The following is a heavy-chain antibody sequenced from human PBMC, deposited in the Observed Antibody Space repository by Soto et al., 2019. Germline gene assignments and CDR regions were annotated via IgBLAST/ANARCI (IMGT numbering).Heavy chain of an antibody. CDR2: IYYSGIT. Sequence: QVQLQESGPGLVKPSETLSLTCTVSGGSISSYYWSWIRQPPGKGLEWIGYIYYSGITNYNPSLKSRVTIPVDTSKNKFSMKLSSVTAADTAVYYCAGQGSPGRVVVTGGGQGTLVTVSS. CDR1: GGSISSYY. CDR3: AGQGSPGRVVVTG. J-gene: IGHJ4*02. D-gene: IGHD2-21*02. V-gene: IGHV4-59*01.